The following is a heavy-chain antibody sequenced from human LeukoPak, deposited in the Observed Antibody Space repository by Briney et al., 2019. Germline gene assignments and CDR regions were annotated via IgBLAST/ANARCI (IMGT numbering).Heavy chain of an antibody. J-gene: IGHJ4*02. V-gene: IGHV3-15*07. CDR1: GFTFSNAW. Sequence: GGSLRLSRAASGFTFSNAWMNWVRQAPGKGLEWVGRIKSKTDGGTTDYAAPVKGRFTISRDDSKAIAYLQMNSLKTEDTAVYHCTRDRGAYNLYDYWGQGTLVTVSS. CDR3: TRDRGAYNLYDY. D-gene: IGHD1-1*01. CDR2: IKSKTDGGTT.